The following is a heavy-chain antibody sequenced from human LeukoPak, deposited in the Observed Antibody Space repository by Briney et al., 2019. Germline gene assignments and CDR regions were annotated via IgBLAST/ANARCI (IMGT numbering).Heavy chain of an antibody. V-gene: IGHV3-43*02. CDR1: GFTFDDYA. CDR3: AKDKGYSSSPYGMDV. J-gene: IGHJ6*02. Sequence: GGSLRLSCAASGFTFDDYAMHWVRQAPGKGLEWVSLISGDGGSTYYADSAKGRFTISRDNSKNSLYLQMNSLRTEDTALYYCAKDKGYSSSPYGMDVWGQGTTVTVSS. D-gene: IGHD6-13*01. CDR2: ISGDGGST.